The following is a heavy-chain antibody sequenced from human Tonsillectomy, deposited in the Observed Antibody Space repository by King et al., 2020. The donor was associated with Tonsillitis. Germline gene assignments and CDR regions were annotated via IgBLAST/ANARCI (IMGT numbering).Heavy chain of an antibody. V-gene: IGHV4-39*01. D-gene: IGHD3-22*01. Sequence: LQLQESGPGLVKPSETLSLTCTVSGGSISSSGYYWGWIRQPPGKGLEWIGSMYYSGSSYYNPSLRSRVTLSVDTSKNQFSLKLSSVTAADTAVYYCGGHVQYCYDSSGYSPGHVHYFDYWGQGTLVTVSS. CDR3: GGHVQYCYDSSGYSPGHVHYFDY. CDR2: MYYSGSS. J-gene: IGHJ4*02. CDR1: GGSISSSGYY.